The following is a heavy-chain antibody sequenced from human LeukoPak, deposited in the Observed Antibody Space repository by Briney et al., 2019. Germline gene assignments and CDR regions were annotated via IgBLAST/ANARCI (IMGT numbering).Heavy chain of an antibody. V-gene: IGHV3-30-3*01. Sequence: GGSLRLSCAASGFTFSSYAMHWVRQAPGKGLEWVAVISYDGSNKYYADSVKGRFTISRDNSKNTLYLQMNSLRAEDTAVYYCAKVSGDYVWGSYRYGYWGQGTLVTVSS. D-gene: IGHD3-16*02. J-gene: IGHJ4*02. CDR2: ISYDGSNK. CDR3: AKVSGDYVWGSYRYGY. CDR1: GFTFSSYA.